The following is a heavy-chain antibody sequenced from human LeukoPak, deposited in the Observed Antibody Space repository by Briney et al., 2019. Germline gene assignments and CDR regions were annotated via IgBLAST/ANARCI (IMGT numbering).Heavy chain of an antibody. D-gene: IGHD1-26*01. J-gene: IGHJ3*02. Sequence: GGSLRLSCAASGFTFSGSAMHWVRQASGKGLEWVGRIRSKANSYATAYAASVKGRFTISRDDSKNTAYLQMNSLKTEDTAVYYYLPRKSGSYSFDIWGQGTMVTVSS. V-gene: IGHV3-73*01. CDR2: IRSKANSYAT. CDR3: LPRKSGSYSFDI. CDR1: GFTFSGSA.